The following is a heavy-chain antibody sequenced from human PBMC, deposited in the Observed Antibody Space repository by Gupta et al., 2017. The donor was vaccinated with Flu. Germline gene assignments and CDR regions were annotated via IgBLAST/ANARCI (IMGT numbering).Heavy chain of an antibody. Sequence: QAPGKGREWVSGSRWNSGRIGYAESVKGRFTISRNNDKNSLYLQMNSLRDEDTALYDCGKAYSGSWYDGGEKWGQGTRVTGSS. D-gene: IGHD6-13*01. CDR2: SRWNSGRI. CDR3: GKAYSGSWYDGGEK. V-gene: IGHV3-9*01. J-gene: IGHJ4*02.